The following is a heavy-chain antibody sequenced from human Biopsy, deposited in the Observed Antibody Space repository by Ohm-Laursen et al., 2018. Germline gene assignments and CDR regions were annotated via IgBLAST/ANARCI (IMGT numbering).Heavy chain of an antibody. Sequence: GSSVKVSCKASGYTFTGHYMHWVRQAPGQGLEWMGWINPNSGVTNYAQRFQGRVTMTRDTSISTAYMELSRLRSDDTAVYYCARDPRYGYGSYFDYWGQGTLVAVSS. CDR1: GYTFTGHY. CDR2: INPNSGVT. D-gene: IGHD5-12*01. J-gene: IGHJ4*02. V-gene: IGHV1-2*02. CDR3: ARDPRYGYGSYFDY.